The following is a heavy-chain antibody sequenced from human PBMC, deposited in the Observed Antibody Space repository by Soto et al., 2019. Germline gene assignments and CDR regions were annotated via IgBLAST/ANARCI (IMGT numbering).Heavy chain of an antibody. CDR2: ISWNSGSI. D-gene: IGHD2-21*01. CDR3: AKSKILWGLVGCFDS. CDR1: GFTFDDYA. V-gene: IGHV3-9*01. Sequence: GGSLRLSCAASGFTFDDYAMHWVRQAPGKGLEWVSGISWNSGSIGYADSVKGRFTISRDNAKNSLYLQMNSLRAEDTALYYCAKSKILWGLVGCFDSWGQGTLVTVSS. J-gene: IGHJ4*02.